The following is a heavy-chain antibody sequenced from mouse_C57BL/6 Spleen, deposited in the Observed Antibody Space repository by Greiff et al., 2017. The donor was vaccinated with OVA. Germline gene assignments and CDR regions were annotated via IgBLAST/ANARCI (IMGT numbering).Heavy chain of an antibody. V-gene: IGHV5-6*01. J-gene: IGHJ3*01. CDR3: AREERTGTWPFAY. CDR1: GFTFSSYG. CDR2: ISSGGSYT. Sequence: EVKLVESGGDLVKPGGSLKLSCAASGFTFSSYGMSWVRQTPDKRLEWVATISSGGSYTYYPDSVKGRFTISRDNAKNTLYLQMSSLKSEDTAMYYCAREERTGTWPFAYWGQGTLVTVSA. D-gene: IGHD4-1*01.